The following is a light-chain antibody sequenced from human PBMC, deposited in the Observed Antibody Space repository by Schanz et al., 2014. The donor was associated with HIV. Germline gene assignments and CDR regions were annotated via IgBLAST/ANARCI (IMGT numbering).Light chain of an antibody. V-gene: IGLV2-14*03. CDR2: DVS. J-gene: IGLJ2*01. Sequence: QSALTQPASVSGSPGQSINISCAGTSSDVGAYKSVSWYQQHPGKAPRLILYDVSNRPSGVSTRFSGSKSGNTASLTISGLQAEDEADYYCSSHTSGRALFGGGTKLTVL. CDR3: SSHTSGRAL. CDR1: SSDVGAYKS.